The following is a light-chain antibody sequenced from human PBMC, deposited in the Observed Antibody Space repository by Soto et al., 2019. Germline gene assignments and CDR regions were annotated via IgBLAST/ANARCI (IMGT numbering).Light chain of an antibody. Sequence: QSVLTQPPPASATPGQRVTISCSGSDSNIARRNVYWYQQLPGTAPKLLIYSTDLRPSGVPDRFSGSKSGTSASLAISGLKYEDEADYYGATWDVTLNIGVFGGGTQLTAL. V-gene: IGLV1-44*01. CDR3: ATWDVTLNIGV. CDR2: STD. CDR1: DSNIARRN. J-gene: IGLJ3*02.